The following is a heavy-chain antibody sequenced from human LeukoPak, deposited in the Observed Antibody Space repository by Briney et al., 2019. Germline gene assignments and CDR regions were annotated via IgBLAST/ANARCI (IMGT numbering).Heavy chain of an antibody. CDR2: ISGSGGST. CDR1: GFTFSGYA. CDR3: AKVPGGGDRFDP. Sequence: GGSLRLSCAASGFTFSGYAMSWVRQAPGKGLEWVSAISGSGGSTYYADSVKGRFTISRDNSKNTLYLQINSLRAEDTAVYYCAKVPGGGDRFDPWGQGTLVTVSS. J-gene: IGHJ5*02. V-gene: IGHV3-23*01. D-gene: IGHD2-21*02.